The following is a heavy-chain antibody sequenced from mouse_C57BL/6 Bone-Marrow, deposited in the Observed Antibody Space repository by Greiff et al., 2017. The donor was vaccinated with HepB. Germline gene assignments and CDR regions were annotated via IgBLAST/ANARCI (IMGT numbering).Heavy chain of an antibody. J-gene: IGHJ1*03. CDR1: GFTFSDYY. V-gene: IGHV5-16*01. CDR2: INYDGSST. Sequence: EVMLVESEGGLVQPGSSMKLSCTASGFTFSDYYMAWVRQVPEKGLEWVANINYDGSSTYYLDSLKSRFIISRDNAKNILYLQMSSLKSEDTATYYCARDPLITTVVAKDWYFDVWGTGTTVTVSP. CDR3: ARDPLITTVVAKDWYFDV. D-gene: IGHD1-1*01.